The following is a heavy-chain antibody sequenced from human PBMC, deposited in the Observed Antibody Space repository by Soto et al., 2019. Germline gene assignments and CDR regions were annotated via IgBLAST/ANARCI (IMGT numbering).Heavy chain of an antibody. J-gene: IGHJ4*02. CDR1: GFTFTSSA. D-gene: IGHD3-22*01. CDR2: IIVGSGNT. CDR3: AGTHNYYDSSGFDY. V-gene: IGHV1-58*01. Sequence: QMQLVQSGPEVKKPGTSVKVSCKASGFTFTSSAVQWVRQARGQRLEWIGWIIVGSGNTNYAQKFQERVTITRDMSTSTDYMELRSLRSEDTAVYYCAGTHNYYDSSGFDYWGQGTLVTVSS.